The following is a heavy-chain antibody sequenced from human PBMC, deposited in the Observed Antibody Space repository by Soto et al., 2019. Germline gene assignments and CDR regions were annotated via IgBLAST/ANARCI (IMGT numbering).Heavy chain of an antibody. CDR3: ARDRSRRSIAVAGTYYYYYYGMDV. V-gene: IGHV4-59*01. CDR1: GGSISSYY. D-gene: IGHD6-19*01. Sequence: SETLSLTCTVSGGSISSYYWSWIRQPPGKGLEWIGYIYYSGSTNYNPSLKSRVTISVDTSKNQFSLKLSSVTAADTAVYYCARDRSRRSIAVAGTYYYYYYGMDVWGQGTTVTVSS. CDR2: IYYSGST. J-gene: IGHJ6*02.